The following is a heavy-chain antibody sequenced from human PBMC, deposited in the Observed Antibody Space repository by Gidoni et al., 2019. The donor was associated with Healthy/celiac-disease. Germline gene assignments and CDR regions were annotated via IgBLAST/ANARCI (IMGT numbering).Heavy chain of an antibody. Sequence: QVQLVESVGGVVQPGRSLSLSCAASGFTFSSYAMHWVRQAPGKGLEWVAVISYDGSNKYYADSVKGRFTISRDNSKNTLYLQMNSLRAEDTAVYSCARDRSITFGGVIVMCYWGQGTLVTVSS. V-gene: IGHV3-30-3*01. D-gene: IGHD3-16*02. CDR3: ARDRSITFGGVIVMCY. CDR1: GFTFSSYA. J-gene: IGHJ4*02. CDR2: ISYDGSNK.